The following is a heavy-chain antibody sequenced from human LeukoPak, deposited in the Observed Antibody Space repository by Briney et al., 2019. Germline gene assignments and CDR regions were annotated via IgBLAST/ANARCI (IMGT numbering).Heavy chain of an antibody. CDR2: ITWNGGST. Sequence: GGSLRLSWAASGFTFSSYAMSWVRQPPGRGLEWVSGITWNGGSTGYADSVKGRFTISRDNAKHSLYLQMNSLRAEDTALYYCARGFGIVGATTESYYYYYMDVGGKGTTVPVSS. D-gene: IGHD1-26*01. CDR3: ARGFGIVGATTESYYYYYMDV. V-gene: IGHV3-20*04. J-gene: IGHJ6*03. CDR1: GFTFSSYA.